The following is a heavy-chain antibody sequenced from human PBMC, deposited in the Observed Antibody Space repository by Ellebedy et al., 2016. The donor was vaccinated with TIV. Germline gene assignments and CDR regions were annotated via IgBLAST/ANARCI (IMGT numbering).Heavy chain of an antibody. D-gene: IGHD1-1*01. Sequence: AASVKVSCKASGYTFASYDINWVRQANGQGLEWMGWMNPKSGNTGYAQKFQGRVTMTRNTSISTAFMELSSLRSEDTAEYYCARGRRDNWSSYLFDHWGQGTLVPVSS. CDR2: MNPKSGNT. V-gene: IGHV1-8*01. CDR1: GYTFASYD. J-gene: IGHJ4*02. CDR3: ARGRRDNWSSYLFDH.